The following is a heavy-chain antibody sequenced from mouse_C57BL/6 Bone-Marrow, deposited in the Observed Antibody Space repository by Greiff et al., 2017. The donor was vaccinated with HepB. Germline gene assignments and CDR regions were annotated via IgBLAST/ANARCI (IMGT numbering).Heavy chain of an antibody. J-gene: IGHJ3*01. CDR1: GYTFTSYG. V-gene: IGHV1-81*01. CDR2: IYPRSGNT. Sequence: QVQLQQSGAELARPGASVKLSCKASGYTFTSYGISWVKQRTGQGLEWIGEIYPRSGNTYYNEKFKGKATLTADKSSSTAYMELRSPTSEDSAVYVCARYYDYDYAYWGQGTLVTVSA. D-gene: IGHD2-4*01. CDR3: ARYYDYDYAY.